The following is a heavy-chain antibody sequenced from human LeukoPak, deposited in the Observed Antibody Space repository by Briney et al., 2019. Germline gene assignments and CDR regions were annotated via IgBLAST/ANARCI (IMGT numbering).Heavy chain of an antibody. CDR1: GFTFSSYS. CDR2: ISSSSSYI. CDR3: ARDRGSSWYEVVDY. Sequence: PGGSLRLSCAASGFTFSSYSMNWVRQAPGKGLEWVSSISSSSSYIYYADSVKGRVTISRDNAKNSLYLQMNSLRAEDTAVYYCARDRGSSWYEVVDYWGQGTLVTVSS. D-gene: IGHD6-13*01. J-gene: IGHJ4*02. V-gene: IGHV3-21*01.